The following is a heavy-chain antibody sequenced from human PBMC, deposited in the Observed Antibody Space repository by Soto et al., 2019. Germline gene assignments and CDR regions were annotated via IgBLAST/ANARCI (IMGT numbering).Heavy chain of an antibody. J-gene: IGHJ6*02. D-gene: IGHD1-1*01. CDR2: IGRSGDT. Sequence: LRLSCEVSGFTLTSYGMSWVRQAPDKGLEWVSTIGRSGDTFYADSVRGRFTISRDNSKNTVFLQMNSLRAEDTALYFCSKDGATAGIHYYGMDIWGQGTTVTVSS. CDR1: GFTLTSYG. V-gene: IGHV3-23*01. CDR3: SKDGATAGIHYYGMDI.